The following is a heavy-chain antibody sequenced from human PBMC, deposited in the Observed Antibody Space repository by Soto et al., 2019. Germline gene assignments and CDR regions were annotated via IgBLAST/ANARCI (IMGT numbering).Heavy chain of an antibody. D-gene: IGHD6-13*01. J-gene: IGHJ4*02. V-gene: IGHV1-3*04. CDR2: INTAKDTT. Sequence: QVQLVQSGAEVKKPGASVKVSCKASGYTFTSYAIHWVRQAPGQRLEWMGWINTAKDTTKYSQKFQGRVTITRGTSTTIIYMELSSLRSEDTAVYYCARGSSWSYFDYWGQGTLVTVSS. CDR1: GYTFTSYA. CDR3: ARGSSWSYFDY.